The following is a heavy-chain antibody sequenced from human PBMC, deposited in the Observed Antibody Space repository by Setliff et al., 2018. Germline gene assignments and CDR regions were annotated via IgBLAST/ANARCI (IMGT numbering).Heavy chain of an antibody. J-gene: IGHJ5*02. Sequence: PGGSLRLSCAASGFNFRSYAMTWVRQAPGKGLEWVSTMGAGGDTYYADSGKCRFTISRDNSKNTLYLQMSSLRDDDTAVYYCAKGGQQVAPDGRWFDPWGQGSLVTVSS. CDR3: AKGGQQVAPDGRWFDP. D-gene: IGHD6-13*01. CDR2: MGAGGDT. V-gene: IGHV3-23*01. CDR1: GFNFRSYA.